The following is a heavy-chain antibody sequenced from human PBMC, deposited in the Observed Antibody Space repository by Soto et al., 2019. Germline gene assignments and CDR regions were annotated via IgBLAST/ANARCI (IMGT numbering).Heavy chain of an antibody. Sequence: EVRLVESGGGLVQPGGSLRLSCEASGFTFSSSNLNWVRQAPGKGLEWVSYISFSSGNIYYADSVNGRFTISRDNAKNSLYLQMNSLRDEDTAVYYCARAPGESGSYYGLFDYWGQGTLVTVSS. CDR2: ISFSSGNI. V-gene: IGHV3-48*02. CDR1: GFTFSSSN. D-gene: IGHD1-26*01. CDR3: ARAPGESGSYYGLFDY. J-gene: IGHJ4*02.